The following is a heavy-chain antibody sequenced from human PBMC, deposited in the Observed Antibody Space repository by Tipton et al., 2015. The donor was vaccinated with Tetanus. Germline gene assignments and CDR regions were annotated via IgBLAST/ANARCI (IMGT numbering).Heavy chain of an antibody. D-gene: IGHD5-12*01. CDR2: VYSGGNT. Sequence: SLRLSCAASGFSISNYAMSWVRQAPGKGLEWVSVVYSGGNTYYADSVKGRFTISRDLSKNTLSLHLTSLRVEDTAIYYCARESNRGGYVDYWGQGALVTVSS. V-gene: IGHV3-53*01. CDR1: GFSISNYA. CDR3: ARESNRGGYVDY. J-gene: IGHJ4*02.